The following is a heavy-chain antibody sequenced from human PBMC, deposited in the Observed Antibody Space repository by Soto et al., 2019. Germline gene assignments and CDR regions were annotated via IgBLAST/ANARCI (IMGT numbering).Heavy chain of an antibody. CDR3: ARATPVFYYSSSWSLDY. V-gene: IGHV4-30-2*02. CDR2: IYHSGTT. J-gene: IGHJ4*02. CDR1: GGSISSGGYS. D-gene: IGHD6-13*01. Sequence: ASETLSLTCAVSGGSISSGGYSWSWIRQPPGKGLEWIGYIYHSGTTYYNPSLKSRVTISVDTSKNQFSLKLSSVTAADTAVYYCARATPVFYYSSSWSLDYWGQGTLVTVSS.